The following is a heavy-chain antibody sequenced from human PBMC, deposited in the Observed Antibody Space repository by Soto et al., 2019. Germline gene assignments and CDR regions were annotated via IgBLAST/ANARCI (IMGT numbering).Heavy chain of an antibody. CDR3: ARDYYDSSGYAAFFDY. V-gene: IGHV3-21*01. CDR1: GFTFSSYS. D-gene: IGHD3-22*01. CDR2: ISSSSSYI. Sequence: EVQLVESGGGLVKPGGSLRLSCAASGFTFSSYSMNWVRQAPGKGLEWVSSISSSSSYIYYADSVKGRFTISRDNAKNSLYLQMNSLIAEDTAVYYCARDYYDSSGYAAFFDYWGQGTLVTVSS. J-gene: IGHJ4*02.